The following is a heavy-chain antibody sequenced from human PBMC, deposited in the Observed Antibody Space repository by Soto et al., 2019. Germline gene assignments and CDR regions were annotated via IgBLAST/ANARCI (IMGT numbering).Heavy chain of an antibody. CDR2: IIPMLDSA. D-gene: IGHD3-22*01. CDR1: GGTFDNYA. J-gene: IGHJ6*02. CDR3: ARTYHYDSLGKTYFYYGMDV. Sequence: QVQLVQSGAEVKQPGSSVKVSCKASGGTFDNYAITWVRQAPGQGLEWMAGIIPMLDSANYAEKFQDRVTITADESTNTVYMEVSSLRSADTAVYYCARTYHYDSLGKTYFYYGMDVWGQGTTVTVSS. V-gene: IGHV1-69*12.